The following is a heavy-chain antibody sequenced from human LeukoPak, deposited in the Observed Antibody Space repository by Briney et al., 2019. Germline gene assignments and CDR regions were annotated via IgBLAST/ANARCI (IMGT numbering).Heavy chain of an antibody. D-gene: IGHD3-22*01. CDR1: GYTFTSYG. J-gene: IGHJ4*02. Sequence: AAVKVSCKASGYTFTSYGISWVRQAPGQGLEWMGWISAYNGNTNYAQKLQGRVTMTTDTSTSTAYMELRSLRSDDTAVYYCARAGYSSGYYVFDYWGQGTLVTVSS. CDR2: ISAYNGNT. V-gene: IGHV1-18*01. CDR3: ARAGYSSGYYVFDY.